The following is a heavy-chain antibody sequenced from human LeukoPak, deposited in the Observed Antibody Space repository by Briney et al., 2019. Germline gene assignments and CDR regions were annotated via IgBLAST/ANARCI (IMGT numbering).Heavy chain of an antibody. CDR3: AKSRAPSADPDAFDV. Sequence: GGSLRLSCVGSGFTFSNYGVHWVRQAPGKGLEWVAFIRFRGSMEYYADSVKGRFTISRDNSKKSLYLQMNRVRPEDTAVYYCAKSRAPSADPDAFDVWGQGTMVTVSS. CDR1: GFTFSNYG. J-gene: IGHJ3*01. V-gene: IGHV3-30*02. CDR2: IRFRGSME.